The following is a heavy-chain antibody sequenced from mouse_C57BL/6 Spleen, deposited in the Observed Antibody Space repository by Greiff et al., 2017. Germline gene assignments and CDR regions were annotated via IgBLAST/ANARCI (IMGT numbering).Heavy chain of an antibody. CDR3: AGDYPTAMDY. J-gene: IGHJ4*01. CDR1: GFTFSDYG. Sequence: EVKLVEPGGGLVKPGGSLKLSCAASGFTFSDYGMHWVRQAPEQGLEWVAYISSGSSTIYYADTVKGRFTISRDNAKNTLFLHITSLRSEDTAMYYCAGDYPTAMDYWGQGTSVTVSS. CDR2: ISSGSSTI. V-gene: IGHV5-17*01. D-gene: IGHD2-4*01.